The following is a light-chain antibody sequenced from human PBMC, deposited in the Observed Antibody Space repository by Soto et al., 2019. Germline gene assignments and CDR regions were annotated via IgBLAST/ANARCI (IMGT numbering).Light chain of an antibody. Sequence: DIQMTQSPSSLSASVGDRVTITCRASQSISSHLNWYQKKPGKAPKLLIYTASSLQSGVPSRFSGSGSGTDFTLTISRLQPEDFATYYCQQSYSTPPTFGQGTKVEIK. CDR3: QQSYSTPPT. V-gene: IGKV1-39*01. CDR1: QSISSH. CDR2: TAS. J-gene: IGKJ1*01.